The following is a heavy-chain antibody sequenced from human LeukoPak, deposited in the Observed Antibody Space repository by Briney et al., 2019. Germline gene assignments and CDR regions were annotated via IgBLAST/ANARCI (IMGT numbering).Heavy chain of an antibody. CDR3: AGLYNYYFDY. J-gene: IGHJ4*02. Sequence: SETLSLTCTVSGASISSAGYYWSWIRQPPGTGLEWIGYIYHTGITYYNPSPKSRVTISVDTSKNQFSLKLSSVPAADTAVYYCAGLYNYYFDYWGQGALVTVSS. D-gene: IGHD5-24*01. CDR1: GASISSAGYY. CDR2: IYHTGIT. V-gene: IGHV4-30-4*01.